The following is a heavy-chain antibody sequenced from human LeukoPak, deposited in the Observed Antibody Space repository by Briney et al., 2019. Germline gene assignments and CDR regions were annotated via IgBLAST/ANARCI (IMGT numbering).Heavy chain of an antibody. Sequence: ASVKVSCKASGYTFSSYGISWVRQAPGQGLEWMGWISTYEGNTKYAKNLQDRVTMTTDTSTNTAYMELRSLRSDDTAVYYCARSAVADTLSAYYFEYWGQGTLVTVSS. CDR2: ISTYEGNT. CDR1: GYTFSSYG. J-gene: IGHJ4*02. V-gene: IGHV1-18*01. D-gene: IGHD6-19*01. CDR3: ARSAVADTLSAYYFEY.